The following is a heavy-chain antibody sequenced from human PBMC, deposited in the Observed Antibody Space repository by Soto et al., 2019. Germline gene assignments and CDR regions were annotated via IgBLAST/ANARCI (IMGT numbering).Heavy chain of an antibody. D-gene: IGHD3-22*01. CDR2: ISYDGSNK. J-gene: IGHJ4*02. V-gene: IGHV3-30-3*01. CDR1: GFTFSSYA. Sequence: QVQLVESGGGVVQPGRSLRLSCAASGFTFSSYAMHWVRQAPGKGLEWVAVISYDGSNKYYADSVKGRFTISRDNSKNTLYLQMNSLRAEDTAVYYCARFTYYYDSSGPPSGYWGQGTLVTVSS. CDR3: ARFTYYYDSSGPPSGY.